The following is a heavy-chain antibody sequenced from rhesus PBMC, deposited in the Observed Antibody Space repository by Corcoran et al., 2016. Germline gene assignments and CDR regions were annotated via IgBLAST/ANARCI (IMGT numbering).Heavy chain of an antibody. CDR3: ARSWGYHFDY. V-gene: IGHV4-127*01. J-gene: IGHJ4*01. CDR1: GYSISSGYG. Sequence: QVQLQESGPGLVKPSETLSLTCAVSGYSISSGYGWSWIRQPPGKGLEWIGYIGGSRGSTNYNPSLKSRVTISKDTSKNQFSLKLSSVTAADTAVYYCARSWGYHFDYWGQGVLVTVSS. CDR2: IGGSRGST. D-gene: IGHD5-42*01.